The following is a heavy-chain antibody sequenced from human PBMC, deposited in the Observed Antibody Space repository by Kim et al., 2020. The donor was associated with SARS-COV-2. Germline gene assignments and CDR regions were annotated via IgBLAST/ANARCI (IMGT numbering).Heavy chain of an antibody. CDR3: AKDLWFGESTQDFDY. Sequence: GGSLRLSCAASGFTFSSYAMSWVRQAPGKGLEWVSAISGSGGSTYYADSVKGRFTISRDNSKNTLYLQMNSLRAEDTAVYYCAKDLWFGESTQDFDYWGQGTLVTVSS. V-gene: IGHV3-23*01. CDR1: GFTFSSYA. CDR2: ISGSGGST. D-gene: IGHD3-10*01. J-gene: IGHJ4*02.